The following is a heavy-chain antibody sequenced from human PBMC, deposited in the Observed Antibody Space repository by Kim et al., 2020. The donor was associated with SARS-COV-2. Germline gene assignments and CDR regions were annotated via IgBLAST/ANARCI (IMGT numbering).Heavy chain of an antibody. Sequence: YIYYADSVKCRFTSSRDNAKNSVYLKMNSLRAGDRAVYYCTRDSSMVRFDCWGQGTLVTVSS. J-gene: IGHJ4*02. CDR3: TRDSSMVRFDC. CDR2: YI. D-gene: IGHD3-10*01. V-gene: IGHV3-21*06.